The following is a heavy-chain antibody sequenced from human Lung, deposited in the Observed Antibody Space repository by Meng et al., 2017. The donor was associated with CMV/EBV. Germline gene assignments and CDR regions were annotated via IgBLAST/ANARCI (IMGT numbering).Heavy chain of an antibody. CDR1: GYSSNTYW. CDR2: IYPGDSDA. J-gene: IGHJ4*02. D-gene: IGHD2-2*01. CDR3: ARQPDCIGIRCYKHFDY. Sequence: GEXXKISCKGSGYSSNTYWIGWVRQMPGKGLEWMGIIYPGDSDARYSLSFRGQVTISADKSINTAYLQWGTLKVSDSAMYYRARQPDCIGIRCYKHFDYWXQGTLVTVSS. V-gene: IGHV5-51*01.